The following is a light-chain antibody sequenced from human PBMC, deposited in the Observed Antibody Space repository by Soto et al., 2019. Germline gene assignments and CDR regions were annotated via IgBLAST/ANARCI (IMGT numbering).Light chain of an antibody. CDR1: ESVRSN. V-gene: IGKV3-15*01. J-gene: IGKJ1*01. CDR3: QQFATSPRT. Sequence: EIVLTQSPAALSVSPGERATLSCRASESVRSNLAWFQQKPGQAPRLLIFGASTRATGIPTRFTGSGSGTEFTLTIGSLQSEDFAVYYCQQFATSPRTFGRGTKVDIK. CDR2: GAS.